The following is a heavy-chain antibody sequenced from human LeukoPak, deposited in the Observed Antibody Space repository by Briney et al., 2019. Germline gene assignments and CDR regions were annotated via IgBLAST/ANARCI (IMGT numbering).Heavy chain of an antibody. CDR1: GYTFTSYG. CDR3: ARDLYCTNGVCYLNWFDP. V-gene: IGHV1-18*01. J-gene: IGHJ5*02. D-gene: IGHD2-8*01. CDR2: ISAYNGNT. Sequence: ASVKVSCKASGYTFTSYGISWVRQAPGQGLEWMGWISAYNGNTNYAQKLLGRVTMTTDTSTSTAYMELRSLRSDDTAVYYCARDLYCTNGVCYLNWFDPWGQGTLVTVSS.